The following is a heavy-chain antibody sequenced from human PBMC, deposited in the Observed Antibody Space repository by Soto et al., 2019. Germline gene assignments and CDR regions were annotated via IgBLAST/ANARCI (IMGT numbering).Heavy chain of an antibody. CDR2: ISGSGGST. CDR3: AKVRATLRYFEWARDAFDI. V-gene: IGHV3-23*01. D-gene: IGHD3-9*01. CDR1: GFTFSSYA. J-gene: IGHJ3*02. Sequence: GGSLRLSCAASGFTFSSYAMSWVRQAPGKGLEWVSAISGSGGSTYYADSVKGRFTISRDNSKNTLYLQMNSLRAEDTAVYYCAKVRATLRYFEWARDAFDIWGQGTTVTVS.